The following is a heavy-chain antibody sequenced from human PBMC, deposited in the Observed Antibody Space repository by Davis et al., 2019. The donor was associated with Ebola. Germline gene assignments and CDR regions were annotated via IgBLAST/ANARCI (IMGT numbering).Heavy chain of an antibody. CDR1: GFTFGDYA. D-gene: IGHD1-26*01. CDR2: IRSKAYGGTT. Sequence: PGGSLRLSCTASGFTFGDYAMSWFRQAPGKGLEWVGFIRSKAYGGTTEYAASVKGRFTISRDDSKNTLYLQMNSLKTEDTAVYYCTTDRRGGSYYLASFDIWGQGTMVTVSS. J-gene: IGHJ3*02. CDR3: TTDRRGGSYYLASFDI. V-gene: IGHV3-49*03.